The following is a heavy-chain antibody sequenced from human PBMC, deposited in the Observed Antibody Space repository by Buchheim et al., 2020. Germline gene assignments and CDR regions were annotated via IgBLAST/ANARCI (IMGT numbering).Heavy chain of an antibody. CDR2: ISYDGSNK. D-gene: IGHD2-21*01. Sequence: QVQLVESGGGVVQPGRSLRLSCAASGFTFSSYAMHWVRQAPGKGLEWVAVISYDGSNKYYADSVKGRFTISRDNSKNTLYLKMNSRRAENTAVYYCATQGEIDYGGKGTL. CDR3: ATQGEIDY. V-gene: IGHV3-30-3*01. CDR1: GFTFSSYA. J-gene: IGHJ4*02.